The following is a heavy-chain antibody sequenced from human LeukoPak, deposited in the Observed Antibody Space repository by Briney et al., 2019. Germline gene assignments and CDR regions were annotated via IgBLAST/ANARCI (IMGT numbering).Heavy chain of an antibody. CDR2: FYSGGGT. CDR1: GFTVSSNY. J-gene: IGHJ4*02. Sequence: GGSLRLSCAASGFTVSSNYMSWVRQAPGKGLEWVSVFYSGGGTYYADSVKGRFTISRDNSKNTLYLQMNSLRAEDTAVYYCARDAGYGYDRFDYWGQGTQVTVSS. D-gene: IGHD5-18*01. CDR3: ARDAGYGYDRFDY. V-gene: IGHV3-53*01.